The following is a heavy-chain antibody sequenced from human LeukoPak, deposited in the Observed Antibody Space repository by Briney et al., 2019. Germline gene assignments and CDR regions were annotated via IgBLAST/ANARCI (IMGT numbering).Heavy chain of an antibody. CDR1: GGSFSGYY. CDR3: ARHIGYSGSYYVFDY. Sequence: PSETLSLTCAVYGGSFSGYYWSWIRQPPGKGLEWIGEINHSGSTNYNPSLKSRVTISVDTSKNQFSLKLSSVTAADTAVYYCARHIGYSGSYYVFDYWGQGTLVTVSS. CDR2: INHSGST. V-gene: IGHV4-34*01. J-gene: IGHJ4*02. D-gene: IGHD1-26*01.